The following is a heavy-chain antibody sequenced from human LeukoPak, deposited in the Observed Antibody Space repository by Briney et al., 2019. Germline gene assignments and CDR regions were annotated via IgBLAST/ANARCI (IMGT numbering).Heavy chain of an antibody. CDR1: GFTFSDYY. CDR2: IDGDGASI. CDR3: ARGWELLAY. Sequence: PGGSLRLSCAASGFTFSDYYMSWIRQAPGKGLVWVSRIDGDGASINYADSVRGRFTISRDNAKNTVYLQMNRLRAEDTGVYYCARGWELLAYWGQGALVTVSS. J-gene: IGHJ4*02. V-gene: IGHV3-74*01. D-gene: IGHD1-26*01.